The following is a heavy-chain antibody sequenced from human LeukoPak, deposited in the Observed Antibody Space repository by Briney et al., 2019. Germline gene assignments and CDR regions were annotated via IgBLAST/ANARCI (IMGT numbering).Heavy chain of an antibody. Sequence: GQSRRLSWAADGFTFNSYCMHCVRQAPGKGLEWVAVIWYDESKTNYAHTLKGRFTISRDNSKNTVYLQMNSLRAEDTAVYYCARDLYSGYDSYYYGMDFWEEGTTVIVSS. D-gene: IGHD5-12*01. CDR2: IWYDESKT. CDR3: ARDLYSGYDSYYYGMDF. J-gene: IGHJ6*01. CDR1: GFTFNSYC. V-gene: IGHV3-33*01.